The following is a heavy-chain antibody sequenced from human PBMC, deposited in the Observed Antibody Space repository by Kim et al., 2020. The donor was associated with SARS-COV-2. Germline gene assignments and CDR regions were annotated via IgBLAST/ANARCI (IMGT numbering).Heavy chain of an antibody. Sequence: SGNTTYHPSLKSRVTISVDTSKKQISLKVFSVTAADTAVYYCARTYYGFDYWGQGTLVTVSS. J-gene: IGHJ4*02. V-gene: IGHV4-34*01. CDR3: ARTYYGFDY. CDR2: SGNT. D-gene: IGHD3-22*01.